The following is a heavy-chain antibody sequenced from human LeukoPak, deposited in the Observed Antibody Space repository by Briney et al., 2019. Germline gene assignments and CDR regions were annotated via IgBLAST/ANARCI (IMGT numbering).Heavy chain of an antibody. D-gene: IGHD3-22*01. J-gene: IGHJ4*02. Sequence: GGSLRLSCAASGFTFSSYSMNWVRQAPGKGLEWVSSISSSSSYIYYADSVKGRFTISRDNAKNSLYLQMNSLRAEDTAVYYCAREEGYYDSIGYWGQGTLVTVSS. CDR1: GFTFSSYS. CDR3: AREEGYYDSIGY. CDR2: ISSSSSYI. V-gene: IGHV3-21*01.